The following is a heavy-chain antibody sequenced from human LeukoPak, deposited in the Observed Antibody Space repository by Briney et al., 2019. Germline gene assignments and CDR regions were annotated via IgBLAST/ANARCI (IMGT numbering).Heavy chain of an antibody. V-gene: IGHV4-39*01. CDR3: ATWRTAKTGFDY. J-gene: IGHJ4*02. CDR2: IYYSGSP. D-gene: IGHD1-1*01. Sequence: SETLSLTCTVSGGSLSNNNYYWAWIRQPPGKGMECIGSIYYSGSPYYNPSLKSRVTISVDTSKNQFSLRLSSVTAADTAVYYCATWRTAKTGFDYWGQGTLVTVSS. CDR1: GGSLSNNNYY.